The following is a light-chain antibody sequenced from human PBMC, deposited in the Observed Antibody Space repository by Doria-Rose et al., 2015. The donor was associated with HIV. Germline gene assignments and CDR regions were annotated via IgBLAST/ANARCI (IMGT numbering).Light chain of an antibody. V-gene: IGKV3-20*01. CDR3: HQYGTSWT. CDR2: DGS. CDR1: QSFSSTY. Sequence: EIVMTQSPGTLSLSPGERATLSCRASQSFSSTYLAWYQQKPGQAPSLLIYDGSTRATGIPDRFSACGSGTDFTLTINRLGPEDFALYYCHQYGTSWTFGQGTKVEI. J-gene: IGKJ1*01.